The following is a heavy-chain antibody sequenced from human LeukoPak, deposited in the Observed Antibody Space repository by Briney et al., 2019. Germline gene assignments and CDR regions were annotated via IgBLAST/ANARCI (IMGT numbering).Heavy chain of an antibody. D-gene: IGHD3-22*01. V-gene: IGHV1-69*11. J-gene: IGHJ4*02. CDR2: IIPILGTA. CDR3: ARDATYYYDSSGYYFDY. Sequence: SVKVSCKASGGTFSSYAISWVRQAPGQGLEWMGRIIPILGTANYAQKFQGRVTITTDESTSTAYMELSSLRSEDTAVYYCARDATYYYDSSGYYFDYWGQGTLVTVSS. CDR1: GGTFSSYA.